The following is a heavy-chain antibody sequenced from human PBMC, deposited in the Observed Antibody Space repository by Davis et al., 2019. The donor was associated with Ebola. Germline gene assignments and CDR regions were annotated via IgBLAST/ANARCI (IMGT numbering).Heavy chain of an antibody. CDR1: GFTFSSYG. J-gene: IGHJ4*02. D-gene: IGHD3-3*01. V-gene: IGHV3-30*18. Sequence: PGGSLRLSCAASGFTFSSYGMHWVRQAPGKGLEWVAVISYDGSNKYYADSVKGRFTISRDNSKNTLYLQMNSLRAEDTAVYYCAKDLGYYDFWSGYYTGSYWGQGTLVTVSS. CDR2: ISYDGSNK. CDR3: AKDLGYYDFWSGYYTGSY.